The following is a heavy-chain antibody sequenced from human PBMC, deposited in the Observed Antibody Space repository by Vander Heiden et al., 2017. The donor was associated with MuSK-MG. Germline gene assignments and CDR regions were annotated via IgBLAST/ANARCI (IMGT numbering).Heavy chain of an antibody. J-gene: IGHJ4*02. CDR1: GYTFTTYG. D-gene: IGHD4-17*01. CDR3: ARASYGDYDYYFDY. V-gene: IGHV1-18*01. CDR2: VSAYNAKT. Sequence: QVQLVQSGAEVKKPAASVKVSCKASGYTFTTYGISRVRLAPGQGLEWMGWVSAYNAKTNYAQKVQGRVTMATDTSTRTAYMELRSLRSDDTAVYFCARASYGDYDYYFDYWGQGTLVTVAS.